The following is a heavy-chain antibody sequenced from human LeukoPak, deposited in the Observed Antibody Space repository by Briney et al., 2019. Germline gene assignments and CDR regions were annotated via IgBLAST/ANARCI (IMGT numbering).Heavy chain of an antibody. Sequence: SETLSLTCAAYGGSFSGYYWSWIRQPPGKGLEWMGEINHSGSTNYNPSLKSRVTISVDTSKNQFSLKVSSVTAADSAVYYCARWPRERNRITVTNYYYYMDVWGRGTTVTVSS. J-gene: IGHJ6*03. CDR1: GGSFSGYY. D-gene: IGHD4-11*01. V-gene: IGHV4-34*01. CDR3: ARWPRERNRITVTNYYYYMDV. CDR2: INHSGST.